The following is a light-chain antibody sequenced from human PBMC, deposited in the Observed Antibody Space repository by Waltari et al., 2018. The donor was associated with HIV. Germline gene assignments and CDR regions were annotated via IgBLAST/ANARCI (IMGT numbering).Light chain of an antibody. CDR1: SSNVGGYNY. V-gene: IGLV2-14*01. CDR2: EVS. CDR3: CSHAAFNILL. J-gene: IGLJ2*01. Sequence: QSALTQPASVSGSPGQSITISCTGTSSNVGGYNYVSWYQQHPGKVPKLIIYEVSSRPSGLSDRFAGSRSCNPASLTISGLQADDEAVSYCCSHAAFNILLFGGGTKVTVL.